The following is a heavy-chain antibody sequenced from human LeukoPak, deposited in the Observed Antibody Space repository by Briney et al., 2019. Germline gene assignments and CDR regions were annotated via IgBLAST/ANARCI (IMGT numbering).Heavy chain of an antibody. CDR2: ISSSGSTI. Sequence: GGSLRLSCAASGFTFSDYYMSWIRQAPGKGLEWVSYISSSGSTIYYADSVKGRFTISRDNAKNSLYLQMNSLRAEDTAVYYRARVVRGSLWFGELFSDDAFDIWGQGTMVTVSS. D-gene: IGHD3-10*01. V-gene: IGHV3-11*01. CDR3: ARVVRGSLWFGELFSDDAFDI. CDR1: GFTFSDYY. J-gene: IGHJ3*02.